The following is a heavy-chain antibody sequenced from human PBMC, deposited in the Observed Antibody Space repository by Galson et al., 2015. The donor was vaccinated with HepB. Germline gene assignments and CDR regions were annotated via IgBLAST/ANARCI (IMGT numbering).Heavy chain of an antibody. CDR3: GRQTHHQNPMDV. Sequence: SETLSLTCTVSGGSISDHYWSWIRQSPGKGLEWIGYIYYSDTWTTNYNPSLRSRVTISFDTSNNQVPLELSSVTAADTAMYYCGRQTHHQNPMDVWGQGTTVTVS. J-gene: IGHJ6*02. CDR2: IYYSDTWTT. CDR1: GGSISDHY. D-gene: IGHD1-14*01. V-gene: IGHV4-59*08.